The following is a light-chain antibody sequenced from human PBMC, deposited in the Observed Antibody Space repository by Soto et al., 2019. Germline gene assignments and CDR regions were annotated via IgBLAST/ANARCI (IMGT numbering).Light chain of an antibody. CDR3: SSYTGSSTVV. J-gene: IGLJ2*01. CDR2: DVS. CDR1: SSDIGDYNY. Sequence: QSVLTQLASVSGSPGQSIAISCTGSSSDIGDYNYVSWYQQHPGKAPKLMIYDVSNRPSGVSNRFSGSMSGNTASLTISGLQPEDEADYYCSSYTGSSTVVFGGGTKLTVL. V-gene: IGLV2-14*01.